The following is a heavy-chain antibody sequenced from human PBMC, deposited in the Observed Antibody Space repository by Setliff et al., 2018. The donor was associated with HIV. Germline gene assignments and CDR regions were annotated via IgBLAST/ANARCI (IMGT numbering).Heavy chain of an antibody. CDR2: IYTSGIT. CDR1: GDSISSYY. J-gene: IGHJ6*03. CDR3: ARDRRGYYYGSGSCYMDV. V-gene: IGHV4-4*08. D-gene: IGHD3-10*01. Sequence: SETLSLTCTVSGDSISSYYWSWIRRPPGKGPEWIGYIYTSGITDYNPSLKSRVTISGDTSKNQFSLKLSSVTAADTAVYYCARDRRGYYYGSGSCYMDVWGTGTTVTVSS.